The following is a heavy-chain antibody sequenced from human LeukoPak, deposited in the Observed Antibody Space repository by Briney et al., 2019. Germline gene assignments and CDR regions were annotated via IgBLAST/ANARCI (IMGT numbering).Heavy chain of an antibody. V-gene: IGHV4-59*01. J-gene: IGHJ4*02. CDR3: ARVQESQIDYYFDY. Sequence: SETLSLTCTVSGGSISSYYWSWIRQPPGKGLEWIGYIYYSGSTNYNPSLKSRLTISVDTSKNQFSLKLSSVTAADTAVYYCARVQESQIDYYFDYWGQGTLVTVSS. D-gene: IGHD3-9*01. CDR2: IYYSGST. CDR1: GGSISSYY.